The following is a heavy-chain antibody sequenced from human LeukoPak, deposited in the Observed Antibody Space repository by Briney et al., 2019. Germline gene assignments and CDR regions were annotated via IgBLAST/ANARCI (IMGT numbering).Heavy chain of an antibody. V-gene: IGHV4-59*08. J-gene: IGHJ3*02. Sequence: SETLSLTCTVSGGSISSYYWSWIRQPPGKGLEWIGYIYYSGSTNYNPSLKSRVTISVDTSKNQFSLKLSSVTAADTAVYYCARFDIVGATNAFDIWGQGTMVTVSP. CDR2: IYYSGST. D-gene: IGHD1-26*01. CDR3: ARFDIVGATNAFDI. CDR1: GGSISSYY.